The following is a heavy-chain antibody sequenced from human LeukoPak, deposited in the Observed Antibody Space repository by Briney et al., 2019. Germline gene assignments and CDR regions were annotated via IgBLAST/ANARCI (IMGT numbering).Heavy chain of an antibody. Sequence: PGGSLRLSCAASGFTFSSYEMNWVRQAPGKGLEWVSYISSSGSTIYYADSVKGRFTISRDNAKNSLYLQMNSLRAEDTAVYYCARNPDYDFWSGYYTGPDYWGQGTLVTVSS. D-gene: IGHD3-3*01. J-gene: IGHJ4*02. CDR3: ARNPDYDFWSGYYTGPDY. CDR2: ISSSGSTI. V-gene: IGHV3-48*03. CDR1: GFTFSSYE.